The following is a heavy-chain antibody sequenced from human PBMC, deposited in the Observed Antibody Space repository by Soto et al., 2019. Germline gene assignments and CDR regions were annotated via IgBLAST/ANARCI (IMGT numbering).Heavy chain of an antibody. CDR1: GGSISISSYH. CDR2: IDYSRNT. V-gene: IGHV4-39*01. J-gene: IGHJ4*02. D-gene: IGHD3-16*01. Sequence: QVQLQEAGPGLVKPSETLSLTCTVSGGSISISSYHWGWIRQPPGKGLEWIASIDYSRNTYYNPSVRSRVTISIDTSKNQFSLKLSSVTAADTAVYYCERPVGGRFTLTPYDSWGQGALVIVSS. CDR3: ERPVGGRFTLTPYDS.